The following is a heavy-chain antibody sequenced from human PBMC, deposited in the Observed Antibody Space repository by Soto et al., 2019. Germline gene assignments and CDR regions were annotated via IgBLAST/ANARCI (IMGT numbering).Heavy chain of an antibody. CDR1: GGTFSSYA. Sequence: GASVEVSCKXSGGTFSSYAISWVRQAPGQGLEWMGGIIPIFGTANYAQKFQGRVTITADKSTSTAYMELSSLRSEDTAVYYCARKGSAIYYDSSGYHTYYYYGMDVWGQGTTVTVSS. D-gene: IGHD3-22*01. CDR3: ARKGSAIYYDSSGYHTYYYYGMDV. V-gene: IGHV1-69*06. CDR2: IIPIFGTA. J-gene: IGHJ6*02.